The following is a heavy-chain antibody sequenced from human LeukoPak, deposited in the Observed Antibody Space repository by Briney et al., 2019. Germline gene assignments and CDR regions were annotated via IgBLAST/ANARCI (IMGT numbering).Heavy chain of an antibody. Sequence: SETLSLTCAVYGGSFSGYYWSWIRQPPGKGLEWIGEINHSGGTNYNPSLKSRVTISVDTSKNQFSLKLSSVTAADTAVYYCAKGPDCSGGSCYPYWFDPWGQGTLVTVSS. CDR2: INHSGGT. J-gene: IGHJ5*02. D-gene: IGHD2-15*01. V-gene: IGHV4-34*01. CDR3: AKGPDCSGGSCYPYWFDP. CDR1: GGSFSGYY.